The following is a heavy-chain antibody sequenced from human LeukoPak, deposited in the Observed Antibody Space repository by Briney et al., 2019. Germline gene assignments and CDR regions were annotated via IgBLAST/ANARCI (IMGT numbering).Heavy chain of an antibody. V-gene: IGHV3-7*01. CDR1: GFRFNTFW. CDR3: ARDTLGEGEDANYAVYYFDY. D-gene: IGHD4/OR15-4a*01. J-gene: IGHJ4*02. CDR2: IKQDGNEK. Sequence: GGSLRLSCAASGFRFNTFWMSWVRQAPGKGLEWVANIKQDGNEKYYADSVKGRFTISRDNGKNSLDLQMNSLRADDTAFYYCARDTLGEGEDANYAVYYFDYWGQGTVVTVSS.